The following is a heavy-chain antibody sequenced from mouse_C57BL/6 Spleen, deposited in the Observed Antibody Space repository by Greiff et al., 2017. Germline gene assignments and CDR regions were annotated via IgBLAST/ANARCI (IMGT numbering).Heavy chain of an antibody. V-gene: IGHV1-55*01. J-gene: IGHJ3*01. D-gene: IGHD3-2*02. CDR2: IYPGSGST. CDR1: GYTFTSYW. CDR3: ARWYSSGPVEFAY. Sequence: VQLQQPGAELVKPGASVKMSCKASGYTFTSYWITWVKQSPGQGLEWIGDIYPGSGSTNYNEKFTSKATLTVDTSSSRAYMQLSSMRSEESAVYYCARWYSSGPVEFAYWGQGTLVTVSA.